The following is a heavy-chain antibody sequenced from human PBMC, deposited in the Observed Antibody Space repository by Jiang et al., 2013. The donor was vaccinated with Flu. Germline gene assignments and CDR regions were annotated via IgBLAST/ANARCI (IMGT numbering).Heavy chain of an antibody. J-gene: IGHJ4*02. CDR3: ATLTSSWDTFDY. CDR2: IYYSGST. Sequence: GPGLVKPSETLSLTCTVSGGSISSSSYYWGWICQPPGKGLEWIGSIYYSGSTYYNPSLKSRVTISVDTSKNQFSLKLSSVTAADTAVYYCATLTSSWDTFDYWGQGTLVTVSS. CDR1: GGSISSSSYY. V-gene: IGHV4-39*01. D-gene: IGHD6-13*01.